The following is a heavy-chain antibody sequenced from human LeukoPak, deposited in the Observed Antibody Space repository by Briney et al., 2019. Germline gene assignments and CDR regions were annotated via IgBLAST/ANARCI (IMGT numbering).Heavy chain of an antibody. Sequence: GASVTVSCTASGYTFTGYYMHWVRQAPGQGLEWMGWINPNSGGTNYAQKFHGSVTMTTDTSISTAYMELSRLRSDDTAVYYCARGGPYGLELRILGYWGQGTLVTVSS. D-gene: IGHD3-3*01. J-gene: IGHJ4*02. CDR3: ARGGPYGLELRILGY. CDR2: INPNSGGT. V-gene: IGHV1-2*02. CDR1: GYTFTGYY.